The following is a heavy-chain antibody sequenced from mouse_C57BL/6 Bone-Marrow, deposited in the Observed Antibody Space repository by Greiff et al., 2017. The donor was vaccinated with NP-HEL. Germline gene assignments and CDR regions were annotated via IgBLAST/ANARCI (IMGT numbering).Heavy chain of an antibody. J-gene: IGHJ1*03. Sequence: VKLQESGPGLVQPSQSLSITCTVSGFSLTSYGVHWVRQSPGKGLEWLGVIWSGGSTDYNAAFISRLSISKDNSKSQVFFKMNSLQDDDTAIYYCARRGLRWYFDVWGTGTTVTVSS. CDR3: ARRGLRWYFDV. CDR2: IWSGGST. D-gene: IGHD2-4*01. CDR1: GFSLTSYG. V-gene: IGHV2-2*01.